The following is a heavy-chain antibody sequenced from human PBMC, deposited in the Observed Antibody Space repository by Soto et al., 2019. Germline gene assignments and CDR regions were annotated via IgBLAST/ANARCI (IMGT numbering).Heavy chain of an antibody. CDR2: IIPIFGTA. V-gene: IGHV1-69*13. CDR1: GGTFSSYA. Sequence: SVKVSCKASGGTFSSYAISWVRQAPGQGLEWMGGIIPIFGTANYAQKFQGRVTITADESTSTAYMELSSLRSEDTAVYYCARYSVAVAVRDYCGQGTLVPVSS. D-gene: IGHD6-19*01. J-gene: IGHJ4*02. CDR3: ARYSVAVAVRDY.